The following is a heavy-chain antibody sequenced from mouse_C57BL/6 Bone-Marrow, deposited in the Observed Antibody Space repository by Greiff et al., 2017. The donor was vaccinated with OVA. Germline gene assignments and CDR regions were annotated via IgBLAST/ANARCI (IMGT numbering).Heavy chain of an antibody. J-gene: IGHJ4*01. Sequence: EVQLQQSGSELVKPGASVKISCKASGYTFTDYYMNWVKQSHGKSLEWIGDINPNNGGTSYNQKFKGKATLTVDKSSSTAYMELRSLTSEDSAVYYCARTYYGPWGQGTSVTVSS. CDR1: GYTFTDYY. CDR3: ARTYYGP. V-gene: IGHV1-26*01. D-gene: IGHD2-10*01. CDR2: INPNNGGT.